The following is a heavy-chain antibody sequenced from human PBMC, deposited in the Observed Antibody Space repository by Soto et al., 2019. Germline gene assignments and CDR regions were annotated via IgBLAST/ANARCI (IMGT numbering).Heavy chain of an antibody. CDR3: ARVGSYHDFPY. CDR2: ISYDGTNK. J-gene: IGHJ4*02. CDR1: GFTFSSYA. Sequence: GGSLRLSCAASGFTFSSYAMHWVRQAPGKGLEWVAVISYDGTNKYYADSVKGRFTISRDDSKNTLYLQMNSLRAEDTAVYYCARVGSYHDFPYWGQGTLVTVSS. D-gene: IGHD3-3*01. V-gene: IGHV3-30-3*01.